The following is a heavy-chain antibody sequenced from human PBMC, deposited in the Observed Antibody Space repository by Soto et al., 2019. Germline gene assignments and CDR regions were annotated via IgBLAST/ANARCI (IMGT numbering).Heavy chain of an antibody. D-gene: IGHD5-12*01. CDR2: ISWHSGSI. CDR3: AKGGGYSGYGSDAFDI. Sequence: QSVGSLRLSCAASGFTFDDYAMHWVRQAPGKGLEWVSGISWHSGSIGYADAVTGRFTISRDNAKNSLYLQMTSLRAEDTALYYCAKGGGYSGYGSDAFDIWGQGTMVTVSS. J-gene: IGHJ3*02. V-gene: IGHV3-9*01. CDR1: GFTFDDYA.